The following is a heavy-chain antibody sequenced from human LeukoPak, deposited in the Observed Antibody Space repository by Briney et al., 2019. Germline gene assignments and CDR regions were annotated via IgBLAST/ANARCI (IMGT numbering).Heavy chain of an antibody. CDR3: AAPGNRVSGPFDF. D-gene: IGHD3-10*01. CDR2: INSDGSST. Sequence: GGSLRLSCEASGLTFNSYWMHWVRQVPGKGLVWVSRINSDGSSTTYADSVKGRFTISRDNAKNTLYLQMNSLRAEDTAVYYCAAPGNRVSGPFDFWGQGTLVTVSS. CDR1: GLTFNSYW. J-gene: IGHJ4*02. V-gene: IGHV3-74*01.